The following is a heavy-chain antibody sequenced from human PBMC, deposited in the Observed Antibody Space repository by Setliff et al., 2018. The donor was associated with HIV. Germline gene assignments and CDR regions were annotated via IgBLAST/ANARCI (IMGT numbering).Heavy chain of an antibody. CDR2: IYHSGNT. V-gene: IGHV4-38-2*02. D-gene: IGHD1-1*01. CDR1: GYSISNDYY. Sequence: SETLSLTCTVSGYSISNDYYWGWIRQPPGKGLEWIASIYHSGNTYYNPSLKSRVTISVDTSKNQFSLRLSSVTAADTAVYYCARDGSRTTGATGYYYGLDVWGQGTKVTVSS. CDR3: ARDGSRTTGATGYYYGLDV. J-gene: IGHJ6*02.